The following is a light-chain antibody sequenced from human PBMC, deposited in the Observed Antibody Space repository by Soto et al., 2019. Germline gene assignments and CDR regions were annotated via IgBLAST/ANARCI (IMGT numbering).Light chain of an antibody. J-gene: IGLJ3*02. CDR3: QSYDSGLSAWV. V-gene: IGLV2-8*01. Sequence: QSVLTQPPSASGSPGQSVTISCTGTKNDIGVYDFVSWYQHHPGKAPRLIIYEVVQRPSGVPDRFSGSKSGNTASLTVSGLQAADEADYHCQSYDSGLSAWVFGGGTKVTVL. CDR1: KNDIGVYDF. CDR2: EVV.